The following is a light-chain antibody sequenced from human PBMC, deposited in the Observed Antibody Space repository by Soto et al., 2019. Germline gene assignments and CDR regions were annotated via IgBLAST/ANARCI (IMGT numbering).Light chain of an antibody. V-gene: IGKV3-15*01. CDR1: QSVSGN. CDR2: GAS. CDR3: QQYNSWWT. J-gene: IGKJ1*01. Sequence: EIVMTQSPATLSVSPGERATLSCRASQSVSGNLAWYQQKPGQAPRLLIYGASSRATGIPARFSGSGSGTEFTLTISSLQSEDFAAYYCQQYNSWWTFGQGTKVEI.